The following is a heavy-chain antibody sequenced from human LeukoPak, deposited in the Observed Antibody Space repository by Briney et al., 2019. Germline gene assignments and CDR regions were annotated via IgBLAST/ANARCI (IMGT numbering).Heavy chain of an antibody. CDR3: ARGVGELLSYYYYYYMDV. J-gene: IGHJ6*03. D-gene: IGHD3-10*01. V-gene: IGHV4-59*01. Sequence: SPSETLSLPCTVSGGSISSYYWSWIRQPPGKGLDWIGYISYPGSTNYNPSLNSRVTISIDTSKNQFSLKLSSVAAADTAVYYCARGVGELLSYYYYYYMDVWGKGTTVTVSS. CDR2: ISYPGST. CDR1: GGSISSYY.